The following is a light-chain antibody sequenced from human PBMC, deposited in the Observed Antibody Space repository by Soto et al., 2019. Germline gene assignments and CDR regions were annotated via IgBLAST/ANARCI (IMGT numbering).Light chain of an antibody. CDR2: DVN. CDR1: SSDIGYYDY. Sequence: QSALTQPRSVSGSPGQSVTVTCTGTSSDIGYYDYVSWYQQYPGKAPKLMIYDVNKRPSGVPDRFSGSKSGNTASLAISGLQAEDEADYYCCSYRGSYTWVFGGGTKLTVL. V-gene: IGLV2-11*01. J-gene: IGLJ3*02. CDR3: CSYRGSYTWV.